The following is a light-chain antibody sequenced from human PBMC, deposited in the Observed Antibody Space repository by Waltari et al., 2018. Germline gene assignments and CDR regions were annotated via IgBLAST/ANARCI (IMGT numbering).Light chain of an antibody. Sequence: EVVMTQSPATLSVSPGERVTLFCRASQSVGNNVAWYQQKPGQAPRLLIYVASTRATGVPDRFSGSVSGTEFTLTVTSLQSEDFAVYYCQQYDNWPPLTFGGGTKV. CDR2: VAS. CDR1: QSVGNN. CDR3: QQYDNWPPLT. V-gene: IGKV3-15*01. J-gene: IGKJ4*01.